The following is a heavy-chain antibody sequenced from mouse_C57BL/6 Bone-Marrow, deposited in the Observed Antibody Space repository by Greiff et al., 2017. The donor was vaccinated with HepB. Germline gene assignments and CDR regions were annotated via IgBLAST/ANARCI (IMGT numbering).Heavy chain of an antibody. V-gene: IGHV1-82*01. D-gene: IGHD2-1*01. CDR3: ARSTGPFAY. CDR1: GYAFSSSW. Sequence: VQLKESGPELVKPGASVKISCKASGYAFSSSWMNWVKQRPGKGLEWIGRIYPGDGDTNYNGKFKGKATLTADKSSSTAYMQLSSLTSEDSAVYFCARSTGPFAYWGQGTLVTVSA. J-gene: IGHJ3*01. CDR2: IYPGDGDT.